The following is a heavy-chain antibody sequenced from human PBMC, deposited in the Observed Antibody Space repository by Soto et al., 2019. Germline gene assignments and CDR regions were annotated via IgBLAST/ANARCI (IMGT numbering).Heavy chain of an antibody. D-gene: IGHD3-3*01. V-gene: IGHV4-59*08. CDR2: IYYSGST. J-gene: IGHJ3*02. Sequence: SETLSLTCTVSGGSISSYYWSWIRQPPGKGLEWIGYIYYSGSTNYNPSLKSRVTISVDTSKNQFSPKLSSVTAADTAVYYCARGIGYDFWSGYCAFDIWGQGTMVTVSS. CDR1: GGSISSYY. CDR3: ARGIGYDFWSGYCAFDI.